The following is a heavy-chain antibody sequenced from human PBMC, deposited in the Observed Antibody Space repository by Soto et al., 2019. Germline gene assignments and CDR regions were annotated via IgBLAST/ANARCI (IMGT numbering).Heavy chain of an antibody. CDR3: ALFSVLPASPDAFYI. V-gene: IGHV4-28*01. CDR2: IYYSGIT. CDR1: GYSISSRKW. D-gene: IGHD3-10*01. J-gene: IGHJ3*02. Sequence: SETLSLTCAVSGYSISSRKWWGWIRQPPGKGLEWIGYIYYSGITYYNASLKSRVTMSVGTSKNQFSLKVNSVTAADTAVYYCALFSVLPASPDAFYIWGQGTMVTVSS.